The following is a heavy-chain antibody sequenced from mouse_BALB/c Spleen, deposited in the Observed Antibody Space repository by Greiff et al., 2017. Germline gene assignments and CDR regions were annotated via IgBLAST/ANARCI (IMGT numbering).Heavy chain of an antibody. CDR3: ARERFLMDY. Sequence: EVQVVESGGGLVQPGGSRKLSCAASGFTFSSFGMHWVRQAPEKGLEWVAYISSGSSTIYYADTVKGRFTISRDNPKNTLFLQMTSLRSEDTAIYYCARERFLMDYWGQGTSVTVSS. V-gene: IGHV5-17*02. J-gene: IGHJ4*01. CDR1: GFTFSSFG. CDR2: ISSGSSTI.